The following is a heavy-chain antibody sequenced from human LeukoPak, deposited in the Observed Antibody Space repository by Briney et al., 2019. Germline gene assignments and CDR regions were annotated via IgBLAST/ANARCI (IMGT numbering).Heavy chain of an antibody. CDR1: GGSISSGRYY. V-gene: IGHV4-61*02. CDR3: ARDDALDAFDI. Sequence: SQTLSLTCTVSGGSISSGRYYWSWIRQPAGKGLEWIGRIYTSGSTNYNPSLKSRVTISVDTSKNQFSLKLSSVTAADTAVYYCARDDALDAFDIWGQGTMVTVSS. CDR2: IYTSGST. J-gene: IGHJ3*02.